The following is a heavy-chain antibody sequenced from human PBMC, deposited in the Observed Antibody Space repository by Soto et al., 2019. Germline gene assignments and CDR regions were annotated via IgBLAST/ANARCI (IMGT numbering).Heavy chain of an antibody. Sequence: ESGGGLVQPGGSLRLSCAASGFTFSSYAMSWVRQAPGKGLEWVSAISGSGGSTYYADSVKGRFTISRDNSKNTLYLQMNSLRAEDTAVYYCAKPGADCSGGSCYLFDYWGQGTLVTVSS. V-gene: IGHV3-23*01. CDR3: AKPGADCSGGSCYLFDY. CDR1: GFTFSSYA. CDR2: ISGSGGST. J-gene: IGHJ4*02. D-gene: IGHD2-15*01.